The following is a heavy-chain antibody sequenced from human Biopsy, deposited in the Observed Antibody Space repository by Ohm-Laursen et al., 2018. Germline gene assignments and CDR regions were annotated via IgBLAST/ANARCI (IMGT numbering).Heavy chain of an antibody. CDR2: RFHSGSP. CDR3: VRLNRRGNIIFFDY. CDR1: GGSITADF. J-gene: IGHJ4*02. V-gene: IGHV4-59*08. D-gene: IGHD3/OR15-3a*01. Sequence: SETLSLTWTVSGGSITADFWTWIRQTPGERLEWIGYRFHSGSPMYNPSLKNRVTISVDTSKSQFSLTLTSVTAADTAVYYCVRLNRRGNIIFFDYWGRGTLVTVSS.